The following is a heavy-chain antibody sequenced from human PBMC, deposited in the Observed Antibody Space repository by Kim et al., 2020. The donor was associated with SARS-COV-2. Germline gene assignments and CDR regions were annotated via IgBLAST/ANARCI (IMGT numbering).Heavy chain of an antibody. V-gene: IGHV4-34*01. D-gene: IGHD5-12*01. CDR3: ARFRPRDIAESS. Sequence: NENPTHKSRVTISVDTTKNQFSLKLSSVTAADTAVYYCARFRPRDIAESSWGQGTLVTVSS. J-gene: IGHJ5*02.